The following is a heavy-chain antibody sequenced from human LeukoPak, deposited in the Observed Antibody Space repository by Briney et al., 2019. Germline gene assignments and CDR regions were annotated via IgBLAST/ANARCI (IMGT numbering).Heavy chain of an antibody. J-gene: IGHJ4*02. Sequence: ASVKVSCKACGYTFASYGISWVRQGPGQGLEWMGWISAYNGNTNYAQKLQGRVTMTTDTSMSTAYMELRSLRSDDTAVYYCARMYYYDSSGYYYFDYWGQGTLVTVSS. V-gene: IGHV1-18*01. CDR3: ARMYYYDSSGYYYFDY. D-gene: IGHD3-22*01. CDR2: ISAYNGNT. CDR1: GYTFASYG.